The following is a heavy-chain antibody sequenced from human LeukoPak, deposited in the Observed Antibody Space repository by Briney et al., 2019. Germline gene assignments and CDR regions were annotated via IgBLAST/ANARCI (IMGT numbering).Heavy chain of an antibody. CDR1: GGSISSSSYY. CDR3: ARPIYRGWGYFDY. J-gene: IGHJ4*02. D-gene: IGHD3-10*01. Sequence: SETLSLTCTVSGGSISSSSYYSWRIRQPPGKGLEWIGSIYYGGSTYYNPSLKSRVTISVDTSKNQFSLKLSSVTPADTAVYYFARPIYRGWGYFDYWGQGTLVTVSS. CDR2: IYYGGST. V-gene: IGHV4-39*01.